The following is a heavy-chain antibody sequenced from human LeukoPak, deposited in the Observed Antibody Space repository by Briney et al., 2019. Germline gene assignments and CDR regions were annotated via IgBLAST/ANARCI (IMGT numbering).Heavy chain of an antibody. Sequence: PGGSLRLSCAASGFTVSINSMRWVRQAPGKGLEWVSVIYSGGTTYYADSVKGRFTISRDNSKNTLHLQMNSLRAEDTAVYYCARDQYSYAHAAHWGQGTLVTVSS. CDR1: GFTVSINS. CDR3: ARDQYSYAHAAH. CDR2: IYSGGTT. D-gene: IGHD5-18*01. V-gene: IGHV3-66*01. J-gene: IGHJ4*02.